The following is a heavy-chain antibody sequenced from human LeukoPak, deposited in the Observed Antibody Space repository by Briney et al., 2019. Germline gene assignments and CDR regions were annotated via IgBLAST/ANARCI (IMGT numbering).Heavy chain of an antibody. CDR1: GYTFTGYY. CDR3: ARERYYDSSGYSDYYYGMDV. Sequence: ASVKVSFKASGYTFTGYYMHWVRQAPGQGLEWMGWINPNSGGTNYAQKFQGRATMTRDTSISTAYMELSRLRSDDTAVYYCARERYYDSSGYSDYYYGMDVWGQGTTVTVSS. J-gene: IGHJ6*02. V-gene: IGHV1-2*02. CDR2: INPNSGGT. D-gene: IGHD3-22*01.